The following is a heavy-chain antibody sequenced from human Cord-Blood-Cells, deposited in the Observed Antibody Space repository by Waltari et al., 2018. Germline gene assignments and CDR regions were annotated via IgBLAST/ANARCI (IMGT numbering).Heavy chain of an antibody. V-gene: IGHV4-34*01. Sequence: QVQLQQWGAGLLKPSETLSLTCAVYGGSFSGYYWGWLRHPPGKGLEWIVETNHSGRTNYNPSLKSRVTISVDTSKNQFSRKLSSVTAADTAVYYCVRGRYFDLWGRGTLVTVSS. CDR1: GGSFSGYY. CDR2: TNHSGRT. CDR3: VRGRYFDL. J-gene: IGHJ2*01.